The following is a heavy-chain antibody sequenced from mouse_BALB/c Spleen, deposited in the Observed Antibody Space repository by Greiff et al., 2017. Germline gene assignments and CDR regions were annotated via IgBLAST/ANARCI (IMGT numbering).Heavy chain of an antibody. CDR1: GFTFSSYG. CDR2: ISSGGSYT. CDR3: ARQITTVVAHYAMDY. V-gene: IGHV5-6*01. J-gene: IGHJ4*01. D-gene: IGHD1-1*01. Sequence: DVQLVESGGDLVKPGGSLKLSCAASGFTFSSYGMSWVRQTPDKRLEWVATISSGGSYTYYPDSVKGRFTISRDNAKNTLYLQMSSLKSEDTAMYYCARQITTVVAHYAMDYWGQGTSVTVSS.